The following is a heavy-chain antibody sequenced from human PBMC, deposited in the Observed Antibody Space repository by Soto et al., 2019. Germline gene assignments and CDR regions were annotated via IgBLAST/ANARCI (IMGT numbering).Heavy chain of an antibody. CDR1: GGSISSYY. Sequence: SETLSLTCSVSGGSISSYYWSWIRQPPGKGLEWIGYIYYSGSTNYNPSLKSRVTISMDRSKNHFSLYLNSVTAADTAVYYCARGHLPGWFDPWGQGTLVTVSS. CDR3: ARGHLPGWFDP. J-gene: IGHJ5*02. V-gene: IGHV4-59*01. CDR2: IYYSGST.